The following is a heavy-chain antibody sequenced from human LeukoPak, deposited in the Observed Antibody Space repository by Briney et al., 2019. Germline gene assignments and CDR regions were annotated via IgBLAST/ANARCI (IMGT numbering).Heavy chain of an antibody. D-gene: IGHD6-13*01. CDR2: IIPIIGTP. Sequence: SVKVSCKASGGTFSSNVISWVRQAPGQGLEWMGRIIPIIGTPDYAQKFQGRVTITADKSTNTAYMELTSLKSEDTAVYYCARAGGSSWYVSLYYWGQGTLVTVSS. J-gene: IGHJ4*02. CDR3: ARAGGSSWYVSLYY. V-gene: IGHV1-69*04. CDR1: GGTFSSNV.